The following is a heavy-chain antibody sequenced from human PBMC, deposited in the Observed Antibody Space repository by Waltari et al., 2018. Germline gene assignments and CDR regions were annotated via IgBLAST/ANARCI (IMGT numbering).Heavy chain of an antibody. CDR2: INPNRGGT. V-gene: IGHV1-2*02. D-gene: IGHD3-22*01. CDR3: AREGRVYYDSSGYYGLVNY. Sequence: QVQLVQSGAEVKKPGASVKVSCKASGYTFTGYYMHWVRQAPGQGLEWMGRINPNRGGTNDAEKFQGRVTMTRYTAISAAYMELSRLRSDDTAVYYCAREGRVYYDSSGYYGLVNYWGQGTLVTVSS. CDR1: GYTFTGYY. J-gene: IGHJ4*02.